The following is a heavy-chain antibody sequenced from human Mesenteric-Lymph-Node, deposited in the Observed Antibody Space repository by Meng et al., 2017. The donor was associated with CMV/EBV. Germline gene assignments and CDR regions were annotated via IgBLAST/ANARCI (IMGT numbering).Heavy chain of an antibody. CDR3: ARLDILTGYYVD. CDR2: INPHSGDT. Sequence: CKSSRYSFSPSFMNWFRRAPGQGFEWLGRINPHSGDTNYAQKFQGRVTMTRDTSTSTAYMELSRLRSDDTAVYYCARLDILTGYYVDWGQGTLVTVSS. J-gene: IGHJ4*02. V-gene: IGHV1-2*06. CDR1: RYSFSPSF. D-gene: IGHD3-9*01.